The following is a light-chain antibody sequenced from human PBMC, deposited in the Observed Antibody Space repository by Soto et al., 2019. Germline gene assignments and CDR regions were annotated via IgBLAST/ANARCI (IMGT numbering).Light chain of an antibody. CDR2: AAS. J-gene: IGKJ1*01. Sequence: DVHLTQSPSTLSAVVGDRVTITCRASQSITRLLAWYQLKPGKAPKLLIYAASSLQSGVPSRFSGSGSGTDFTLTISSLQPEDFATYWCHQTYNIPWTFGQGSKVEIK. CDR3: HQTYNIPWT. V-gene: IGKV1-39*01. CDR1: QSITRL.